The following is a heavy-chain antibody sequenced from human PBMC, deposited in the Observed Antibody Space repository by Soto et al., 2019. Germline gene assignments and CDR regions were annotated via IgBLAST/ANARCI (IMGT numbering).Heavy chain of an antibody. CDR2: IYYSGST. CDR1: GGSISSYY. Sequence: SETLSLTYTVSGGSISSYYWSWIRQPPGKGLEWIGYIYYSGSTNYNPSLKSRVTISVDTSKNQFSLKLSSVTAADTAVYYCARDLWVHCSSTSCPLYYYYGMDVWGQGTTVTVSS. D-gene: IGHD2-2*01. CDR3: ARDLWVHCSSTSCPLYYYYGMDV. J-gene: IGHJ6*02. V-gene: IGHV4-59*01.